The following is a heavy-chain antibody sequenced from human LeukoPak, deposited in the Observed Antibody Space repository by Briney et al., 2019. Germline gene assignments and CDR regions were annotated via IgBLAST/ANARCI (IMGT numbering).Heavy chain of an antibody. J-gene: IGHJ4*02. V-gene: IGHV4-34*01. CDR3: ARGGGDILTSYYYFDY. D-gene: IGHD3-9*01. CDR1: GGSFSGYY. Sequence: SETLSLTCAVYGGSFSGYYWSWIRQPPGKGLEWIGEINHSGSTNYNPSLKSRVTISVDTSKSQFSLKLSSVTAADTAVYYCARGGGDILTSYYYFDYWGQGTLVTVSS. CDR2: INHSGST.